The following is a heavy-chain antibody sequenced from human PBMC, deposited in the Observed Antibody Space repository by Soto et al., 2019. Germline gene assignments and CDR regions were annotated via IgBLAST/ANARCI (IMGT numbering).Heavy chain of an antibody. Sequence: GGSLRLSCAASGFTFSSYAIYWVRQAPGKGLEWVAIISYDGTNKYYADSVKGRFTISRDNSKNTLSLQMNSLRPEDTAVYYCARDSSGWYGPLDYWGLGTLVTVSS. V-gene: IGHV3-30-3*01. J-gene: IGHJ4*02. CDR3: ARDSSGWYGPLDY. D-gene: IGHD6-19*01. CDR2: ISYDGTNK. CDR1: GFTFSSYA.